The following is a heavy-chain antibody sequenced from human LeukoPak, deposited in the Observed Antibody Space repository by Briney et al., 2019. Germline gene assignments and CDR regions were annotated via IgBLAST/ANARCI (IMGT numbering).Heavy chain of an antibody. CDR2: IYSGGST. V-gene: IGHV3-53*04. J-gene: IGHJ6*02. CDR1: GFTVSSNY. CDR3: ARERVGATDYYYGMDV. D-gene: IGHD1-26*01. Sequence: GGSLRLSCAASGFTVSSNYMSWVRQAPGKGLEWVSVIYSGGSTYYADSVKGRFTISRHNSKNTLYLQMNSLRAEDTAVYYCARERVGATDYYYGMDVWGQGTTVTVSS.